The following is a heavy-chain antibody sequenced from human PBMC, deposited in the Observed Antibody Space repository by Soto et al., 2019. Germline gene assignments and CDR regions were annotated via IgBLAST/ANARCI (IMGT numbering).Heavy chain of an antibody. CDR2: INAGNGNT. Sequence: ASVKVSCRASGYTFTSYAMHWVRQAPGQRLEWMGWINAGNGNTKYSQKFQGRVTITRDTSASTAYMELSSLRSEDTAVYYCARAGIVERNYYYYYGMDVWDQGTTVTVSS. V-gene: IGHV1-3*01. CDR3: ARAGIVERNYYYYYGMDV. CDR1: GYTFTSYA. J-gene: IGHJ6*02. D-gene: IGHD2-15*01.